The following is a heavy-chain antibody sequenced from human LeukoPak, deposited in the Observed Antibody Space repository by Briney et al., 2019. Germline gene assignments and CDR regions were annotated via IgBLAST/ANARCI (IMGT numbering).Heavy chain of an antibody. J-gene: IGHJ5*02. D-gene: IGHD1-26*01. CDR3: ARTGAIGSNTWLHP. CDR2: MNPENGDK. V-gene: IGHV1-2*02. Sequence: ASVTLSCTASGYTFTCYYMHWVRQPPGQGLERKWWMNPENGDKNDAKKYHGRLTITRDTSISTAYMDLSRLRSDDTAVYYCARTGAIGSNTWLHPWGQGTLVTVSS. CDR1: GYTFTCYY.